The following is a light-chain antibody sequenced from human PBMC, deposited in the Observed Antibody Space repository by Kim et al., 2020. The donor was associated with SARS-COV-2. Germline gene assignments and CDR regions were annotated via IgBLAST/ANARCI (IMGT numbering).Light chain of an antibody. CDR2: TAS. Sequence: DIQMTQSPSSLSASVGDRVTITCRASQDISRYLNWYQQKPGKAPKLLIYTASSLQSAVPSRFTGSGSETDFTLTISSLQPEDFATYYCQQTYSASRTFGQGTKVDIK. J-gene: IGKJ1*01. V-gene: IGKV1-39*01. CDR1: QDISRY. CDR3: QQTYSASRT.